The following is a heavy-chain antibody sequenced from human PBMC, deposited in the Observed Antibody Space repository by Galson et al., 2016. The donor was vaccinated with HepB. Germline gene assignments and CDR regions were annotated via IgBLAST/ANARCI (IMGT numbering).Heavy chain of an antibody. Sequence: SLRLSCAASGLTFSCYSMNWVRQGPGKGLEWVALIWHDGSNKYYADSVKGRFTISRDNPKNTLYLQMNSLKVEDTAVYYCAREMHVAAAAAFDFWGRGTLVTVSS. J-gene: IGHJ4*02. V-gene: IGHV3-33*08. CDR3: AREMHVAAAAAFDF. CDR1: GLTFSCYS. D-gene: IGHD6-13*01. CDR2: IWHDGSNK.